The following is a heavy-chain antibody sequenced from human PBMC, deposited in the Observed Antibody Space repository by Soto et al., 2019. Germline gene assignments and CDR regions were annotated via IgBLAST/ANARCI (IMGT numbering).Heavy chain of an antibody. CDR2: IIPMLTVT. V-gene: IGHV1-69*02. CDR1: GGTFSTYT. CDR3: SIGSWSAETFDV. J-gene: IGHJ3*01. Sequence: QVHLEQSGAEVKKPGSSVKVSCKAAGGTFSTYTLIWVRQAPGQGLEWMGRIIPMLTVTNSAQKFQGRVTLTADKSTSTASMELTSLTSDVTAVYYCSIGSWSAETFDVWAQGTRVTVSS. D-gene: IGHD2-2*01.